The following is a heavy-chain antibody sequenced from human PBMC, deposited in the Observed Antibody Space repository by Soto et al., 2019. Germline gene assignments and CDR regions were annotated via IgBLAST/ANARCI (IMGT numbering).Heavy chain of an antibody. CDR3: ATHPGGGGY. Sequence: EVQLVESGGGLIQPGGSLRLSCAVSGFTVSNNYMSWVRQAPGKGLEGVSVIYSGGYTAYGDSVKGRFTISRDNSKNTLVFKKKSRSADHRVVFYCATHPGGGGYWGQGTLVTVSS. CDR2: IYSGGYT. D-gene: IGHD3-10*01. CDR1: GFTVSNNY. J-gene: IGHJ4*02. V-gene: IGHV3-53*01.